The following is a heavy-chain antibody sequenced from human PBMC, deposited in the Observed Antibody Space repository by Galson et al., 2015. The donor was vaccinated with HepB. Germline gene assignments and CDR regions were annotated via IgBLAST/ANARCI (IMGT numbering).Heavy chain of an antibody. Sequence: SVKVSCKASGGTFSSYAISWVRQAPGQGLEWMGGIIPILGIANYAQKFQGRVTITADKSTSTAYMELSSLRSEDTAVYYCARDLRYCSGGSCYSGDYWGQGTLVTVSS. CDR2: IIPILGIA. CDR1: GGTFSSYA. D-gene: IGHD2-15*01. V-gene: IGHV1-69*10. CDR3: ARDLRYCSGGSCYSGDY. J-gene: IGHJ4*02.